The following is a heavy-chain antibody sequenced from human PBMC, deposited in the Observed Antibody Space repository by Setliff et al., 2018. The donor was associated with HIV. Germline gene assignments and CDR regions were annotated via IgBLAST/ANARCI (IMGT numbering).Heavy chain of an antibody. V-gene: IGHV4-61*09. J-gene: IGHJ5*02. CDR2: IHTTGST. D-gene: IGHD6-19*01. Sequence: SETLSLTCSVSGDSISSGSYYWSWIRLPAGKGLEWIGQIHTTGSTNYNPSLKSRLTISIDTSKNQFSLNLDSVTTTDTAVYYCARDSGMAVVGTWRRLDPWGQGTLVTVSS. CDR3: ARDSGMAVVGTWRRLDP. CDR1: GDSISSGSYY.